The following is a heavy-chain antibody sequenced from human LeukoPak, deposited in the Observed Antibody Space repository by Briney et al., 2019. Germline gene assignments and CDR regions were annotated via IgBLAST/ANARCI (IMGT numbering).Heavy chain of an antibody. Sequence: PGGSLRLSCAASGFTFNNNAMSWVRQAPGKGLEWVSGISGRGGSAYYADSVKGRFTISRDISKDTLYLEMNSLRAEDTAVYYCAKVAGSGSYYNGFDSWGQGTLVTVSS. CDR3: AKVAGSGSYYNGFDS. CDR2: ISGRGGSA. J-gene: IGHJ4*02. D-gene: IGHD3-10*01. V-gene: IGHV3-23*01. CDR1: GFTFNNNA.